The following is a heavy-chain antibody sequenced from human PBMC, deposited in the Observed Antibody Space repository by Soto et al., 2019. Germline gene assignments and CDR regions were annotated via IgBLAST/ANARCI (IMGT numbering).Heavy chain of an antibody. V-gene: IGHV4-59*08. J-gene: IGHJ4*02. D-gene: IGHD6-19*01. CDR1: DGSISGIG. CDR2: IYYSGST. Sequence: PSEILSHTCTVADGSISGIGWRCIRKHPGKGLEWIGNIYYSGSTYYNPSLKSRVTVSLDTSKNQFSLHLSSVTAADTAVYYCARLAYRSGWLDYWGQGTLVTVSS. CDR3: ARLAYRSGWLDY.